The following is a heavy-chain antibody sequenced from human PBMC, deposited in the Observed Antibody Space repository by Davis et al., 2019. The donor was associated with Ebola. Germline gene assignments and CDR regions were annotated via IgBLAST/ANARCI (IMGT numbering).Heavy chain of an antibody. CDR1: GYRFTSLW. D-gene: IGHD2-8*02. CDR3: ASLRRTITGMDDAFDI. V-gene: IGHV5-51*01. J-gene: IGHJ3*02. Sequence: GESLKISCKGSGYRFTSLWISWVRQMPGKGLEWMGIIYTGDSDTRYSPSFRGQVTISADKSTKTAFLVWTGLKASDTAMYYCASLRRTITGMDDAFDIWGQGTMVTVSS. CDR2: IYTGDSDT.